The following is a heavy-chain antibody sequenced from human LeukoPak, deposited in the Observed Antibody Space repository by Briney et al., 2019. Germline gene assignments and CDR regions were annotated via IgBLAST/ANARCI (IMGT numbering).Heavy chain of an antibody. Sequence: SETLSLTCTVSGTSITSGGSYWSSIRQPAGKGLEWIGRIYTSGSTNYNPSLKSRVTISVDTSKNQFSLKLSSVTAADTAVYYCASVKVPSSRFYYYYMDVWGKGTTVTVSS. CDR1: GTSITSGGSY. V-gene: IGHV4-61*02. J-gene: IGHJ6*03. CDR2: IYTSGST. D-gene: IGHD6-13*01. CDR3: ASVKVPSSRFYYYYMDV.